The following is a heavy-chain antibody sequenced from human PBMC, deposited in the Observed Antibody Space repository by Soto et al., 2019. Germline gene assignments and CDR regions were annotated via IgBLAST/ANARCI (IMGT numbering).Heavy chain of an antibody. CDR2: IRNDGSDK. CDR3: ARAPRMAPFDI. CDR1: GFIFSPYG. V-gene: IGHV3-33*01. Sequence: GGSLRLSCAASGFIFSPYGIHWVRQAPGKGLEWVALIRNDGSDKYYAESVTGRFTISRDNSKNTVYLQTNSLRAEDTALYFCARAPRMAPFDIWGQGTMVTVSS. J-gene: IGHJ3*02.